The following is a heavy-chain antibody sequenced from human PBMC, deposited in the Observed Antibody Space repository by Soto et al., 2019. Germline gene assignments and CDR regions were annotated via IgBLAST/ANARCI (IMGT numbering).Heavy chain of an antibody. CDR3: AKDAGYCSGGSCYQMGYFDY. J-gene: IGHJ4*02. D-gene: IGHD2-15*01. CDR2: ISYDGSNK. CDR1: GFTFSSYG. Sequence: GGSLRLSCAASGFTFSSYGMHWVRQAPGKGLEWVAVISYDGSNKYYADSVKGRFTISRDNSKNTLYLQMNSLRAEDMAVYYCAKDAGYCSGGSCYQMGYFDYWGQGTLVTVSS. V-gene: IGHV3-30*18.